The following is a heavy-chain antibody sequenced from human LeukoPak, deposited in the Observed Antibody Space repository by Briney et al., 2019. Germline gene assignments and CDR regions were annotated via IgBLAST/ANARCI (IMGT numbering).Heavy chain of an antibody. D-gene: IGHD1-26*01. J-gene: IGHJ3*02. CDR3: ARDPQFSGSYTSDVAFDI. V-gene: IGHV3-23*01. CDR1: GFTFNRYA. Sequence: PGGSLRLSCAAPGFTFNRYAMSWVRQAPGKGLEWVSGISYNGGSKFYADSVKGRFIISRDNSKNTLFLQLNSLRAEDTAVYYCARDPQFSGSYTSDVAFDIWGQGTMVTVSS. CDR2: ISYNGGSK.